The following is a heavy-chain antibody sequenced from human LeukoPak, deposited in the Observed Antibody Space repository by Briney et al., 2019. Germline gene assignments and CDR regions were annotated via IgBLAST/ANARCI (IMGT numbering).Heavy chain of an antibody. CDR2: ISGSGGST. J-gene: IGHJ4*02. V-gene: IGHV3-23*01. Sequence: GGSLRLSCAVSRFAFSNYGMSWVRQAPGKGLEWVSAISGSGGSTYYAASVKGRFTISRDNSKNTLYLQMNSLRAEDTALYYCAKSSYYDTSGSYREYYFDYWGQGALVTVSS. CDR3: AKSSYYDTSGSYREYYFDY. CDR1: RFAFSNYG. D-gene: IGHD3-22*01.